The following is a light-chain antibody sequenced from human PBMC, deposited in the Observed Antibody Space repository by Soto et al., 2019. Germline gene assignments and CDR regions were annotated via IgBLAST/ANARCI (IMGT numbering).Light chain of an antibody. CDR3: ISYTVSRSYV. V-gene: IGLV2-14*01. J-gene: IGLJ1*01. Sequence: QSVLTQPRSVSGSPGQSITISCSGTSSDIGAYDHVAWFQQFPGKTPKLIIYSVSNRPSGVSYRFSGSKSGNTASLTISGLQAEDEADYYCISYTVSRSYVFGTGTKVTVL. CDR1: SSDIGAYDH. CDR2: SVS.